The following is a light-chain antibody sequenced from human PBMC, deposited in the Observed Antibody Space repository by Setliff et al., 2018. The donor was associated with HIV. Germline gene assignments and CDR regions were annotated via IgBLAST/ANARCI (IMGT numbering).Light chain of an antibody. CDR2: EVS. CDR1: SSDVGGYSH. J-gene: IGLJ1*01. CDR3: SSHAVTNTLP. V-gene: IGLV2-14*01. Sequence: QSALAQPASASGSPGQSITISCTGTSSDVGGYSHVSWYQQHPGKAPKLIIYEVSNRPSGVSNRFSGSKSGNTASLTISGLQAEDEADYYCSSHAVTNTLPFGTGTKVTVL.